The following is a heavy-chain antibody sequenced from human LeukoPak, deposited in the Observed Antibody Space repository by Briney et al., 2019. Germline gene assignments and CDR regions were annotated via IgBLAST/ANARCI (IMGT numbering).Heavy chain of an antibody. J-gene: IGHJ6*01. V-gene: IGHV1-24*01. D-gene: IGHD3-10*01. Sequence: ASVKLSCKVSGYTFTELSMHWVRQAPGKGLEWMGGFDPEDGETIYAQKFQGRVTMTEDTSTDTAYMELSSLRSEDTAVYYCATVLLWFGENNYGMDVWGKGTTVTVSS. CDR2: FDPEDGET. CDR3: ATVLLWFGENNYGMDV. CDR1: GYTFTELS.